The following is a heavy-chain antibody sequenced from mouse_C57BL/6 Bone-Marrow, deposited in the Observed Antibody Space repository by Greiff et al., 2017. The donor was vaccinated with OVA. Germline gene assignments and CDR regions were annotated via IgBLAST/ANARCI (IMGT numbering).Heavy chain of an antibody. V-gene: IGHV14-4*01. J-gene: IGHJ2*01. Sequence: EVKVVESGAELVRPGASVKLSCTASGFNIKDDYMHWVKQRPEQGLEWIGWIDPENGDTEYASKFQGKATITADTSSNTAYLQLSSLTSEDTAVYYCTTRGTVVATDFDYWGQGTTLTVSS. CDR1: GFNIKDDY. CDR2: IDPENGDT. D-gene: IGHD1-1*01. CDR3: TTRGTVVATDFDY.